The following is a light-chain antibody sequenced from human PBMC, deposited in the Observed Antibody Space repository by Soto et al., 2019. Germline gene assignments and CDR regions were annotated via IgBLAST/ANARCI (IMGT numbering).Light chain of an antibody. V-gene: IGKV3D-15*01. CDR2: GAS. Sequence: EIVMTQSPATLSVSPGGRATLSCRASQSISDTLAWYQQKPGQAPRLLIYGASSRATGIPDRFGGSRSGTEFTLTINSLEPEDFAVYYCQQRNVWPPITFGQGTRLEIK. CDR3: QQRNVWPPIT. CDR1: QSISDT. J-gene: IGKJ5*01.